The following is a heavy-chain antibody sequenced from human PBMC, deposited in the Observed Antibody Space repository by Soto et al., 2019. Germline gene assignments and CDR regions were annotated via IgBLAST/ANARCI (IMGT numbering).Heavy chain of an antibody. CDR1: GFTFSSYS. Sequence: PGGSLRLSCAASGFTFSSYSMNWVRQAPGKGLEWVSSISSSSSYIYYADSVKGRFTISRDNAKNSLYLQMNSLRAEDTAVYYCARDYVVVVPAASRMGGMDVWGQGTTVTVSS. D-gene: IGHD2-2*01. V-gene: IGHV3-21*01. CDR2: ISSSSSYI. J-gene: IGHJ6*02. CDR3: ARDYVVVVPAASRMGGMDV.